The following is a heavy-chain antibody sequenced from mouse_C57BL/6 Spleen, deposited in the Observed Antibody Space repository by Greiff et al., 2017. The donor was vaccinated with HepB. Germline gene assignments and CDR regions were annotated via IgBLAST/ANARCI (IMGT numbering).Heavy chain of an antibody. CDR1: GYAFTNYL. CDR3: ARGRYDGYGYFDY. V-gene: IGHV1-54*01. J-gene: IGHJ2*01. D-gene: IGHD2-3*01. Sequence: VQLQQSGAELVRPGTSVKVSCKASGYAFTNYLIEWVKQRPGQGLEWIGVINPGSGGTNYNEKFKGKATLTADKSSSTAYMQLSSLTSEDSAVYFCARGRYDGYGYFDYWGQGTTLTVSS. CDR2: INPGSGGT.